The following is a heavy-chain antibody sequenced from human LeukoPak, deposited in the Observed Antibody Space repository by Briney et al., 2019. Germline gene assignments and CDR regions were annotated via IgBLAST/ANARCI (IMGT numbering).Heavy chain of an antibody. J-gene: IGHJ4*02. CDR1: GDSISSNNW. CDR3: ARGGTGYIDY. CDR2: IYHSGST. V-gene: IGHV4-4*02. D-gene: IGHD6-25*01. Sequence: PSETLSLTCVVSGDSISSNNWWSRVRQPPGKGLEWIGEIYHSGSTNYNPSLKSRVTISVDKSKNQFSLKLSSVTAADTAVYYCARGGTGYIDYWGQGSLVTVSS.